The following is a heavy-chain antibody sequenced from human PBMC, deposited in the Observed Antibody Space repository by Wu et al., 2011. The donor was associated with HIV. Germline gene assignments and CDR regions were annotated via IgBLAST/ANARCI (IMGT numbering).Heavy chain of an antibody. CDR3: ARRPLVRSTGYFDY. Sequence: QVQLVQSGAEMKKPGSSVKVSCKASGYTFTSYDINWVRQAPGQGLEWMGGILPMFDTTNYAQKFQGRVTITTDESTSTAYMELRSLRSDDTAVYYCARRPLVRSTGYFDYWGQGTLVTGLL. V-gene: IGHV1-69*01. CDR2: ILPMFDTT. D-gene: IGHD1-26*01. J-gene: IGHJ4*02. CDR1: GYTFTSYD.